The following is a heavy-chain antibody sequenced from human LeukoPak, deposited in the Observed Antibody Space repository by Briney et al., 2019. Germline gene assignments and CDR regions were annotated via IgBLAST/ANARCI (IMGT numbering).Heavy chain of an antibody. Sequence: GESLEISCQGSGSRFTSYWIGWVRQLPGKGLEWMGIIYPGDSHTRYSPSFQGQVTISADKSISTAYLQWSSLKDSDTAVYYCARHHDYGGKNPFDYWGQGTLVTVSS. CDR1: GSRFTSYW. D-gene: IGHD4-23*01. CDR2: IYPGDSHT. V-gene: IGHV5-51*01. J-gene: IGHJ4*02. CDR3: ARHHDYGGKNPFDY.